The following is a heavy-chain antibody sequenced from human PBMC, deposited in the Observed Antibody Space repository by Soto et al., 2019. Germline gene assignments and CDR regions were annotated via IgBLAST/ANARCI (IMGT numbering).Heavy chain of an antibody. J-gene: IGHJ3*02. V-gene: IGHV3-66*01. CDR1: GFTVSSNY. CDR2: IYSGGST. D-gene: IGHD1-1*01. Sequence: GGSLSLSCAASGFTVSSNYMSWVRQAPGKGLEWVSVIYSGGSTYYADSVKGRFTISRDNSKNTLYLQMNSLRAEDTAVYYCARDMETGSAFDIWGQGTMVTVSS. CDR3: ARDMETGSAFDI.